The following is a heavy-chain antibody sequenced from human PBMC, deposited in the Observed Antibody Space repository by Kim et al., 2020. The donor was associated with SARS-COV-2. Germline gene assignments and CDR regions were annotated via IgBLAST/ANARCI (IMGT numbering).Heavy chain of an antibody. Sequence: AYAQKFQGRVTMTMDTSITTAYLELTSLTPDDTAVYYCARGLGQTYPLDVWGQGALVTVSS. V-gene: IGHV1-8*01. CDR3: ARGLGQTYPLDV. J-gene: IGHJ4*02. D-gene: IGHD1-26*01.